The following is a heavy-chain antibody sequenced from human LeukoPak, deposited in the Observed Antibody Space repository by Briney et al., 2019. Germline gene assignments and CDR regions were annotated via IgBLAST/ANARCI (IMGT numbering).Heavy chain of an antibody. D-gene: IGHD1-26*01. CDR2: IYYTGST. Sequence: PSETLSLTCTVSGGSISSSRYFWGWIRQPPGKGLEWIGSIYYTGSTYYNPSLKSRVTISVDTSKNQLSLKLNSVTAADTAIYYCARPLTRGGSYYVWGQGTTVTVSS. J-gene: IGHJ6*02. CDR1: GGSISSSRYF. V-gene: IGHV4-39*01. CDR3: ARPLTRGGSYYV.